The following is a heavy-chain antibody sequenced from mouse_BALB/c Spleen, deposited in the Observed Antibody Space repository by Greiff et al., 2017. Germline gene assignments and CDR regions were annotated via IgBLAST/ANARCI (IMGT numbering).Heavy chain of an antibody. V-gene: IGHV5-6*01. CDR3: ARRGDYDGDAMDY. CDR2: ISSGGSYT. J-gene: IGHJ4*01. CDR1: GFPFSGFG. Sequence: EVMLVGSGGDLVNPGGSLNFSWAPPGFPFSGFGLSWVGQTPDKRLGWVAPISSGGSYTYYPDSVKGRFTISRDNAKNTLYLQMSSLKSEDTAMYYCARRGDYDGDAMDYWGQGTSVTVSS. D-gene: IGHD2-4*01.